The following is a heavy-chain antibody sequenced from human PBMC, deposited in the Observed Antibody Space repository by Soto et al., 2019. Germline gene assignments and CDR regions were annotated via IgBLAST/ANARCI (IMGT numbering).Heavy chain of an antibody. CDR3: ARGRSSVPDRRGIGYYGLDV. D-gene: IGHD6-6*01. CDR2: INDSGIT. J-gene: IGHJ6*02. Sequence: QVQLQQWGAEVLKPSETLSLTCVVNGGSFSGYYWSWIRQSPGKGLEWIGEINDSGITDSNPSLGSRVTISVDMSKNQFSLTLKSVTAADSAVYHCARGRSSVPDRRGIGYYGLDVWGQGTTVTVSS. V-gene: IGHV4-34*01. CDR1: GGSFSGYY.